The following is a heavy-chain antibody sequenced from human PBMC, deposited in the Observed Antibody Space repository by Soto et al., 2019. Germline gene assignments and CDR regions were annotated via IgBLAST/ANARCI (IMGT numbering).Heavy chain of an antibody. CDR1: VFTVISSG. CDR3: AKAKEERWLQTYFDY. J-gene: IGHJ4*02. D-gene: IGHD5-12*01. CDR2: ISYDGSNK. Sequence: AWSLRLCCASSVFTVISSGMHWVRQAPGKGLEWVAVISYDGSNKYYADSVKGRFTISRDNSKNTLYLQMNSLRAEDTAVYYCAKAKEERWLQTYFDYWGQGTLVTVSS. V-gene: IGHV3-30*18.